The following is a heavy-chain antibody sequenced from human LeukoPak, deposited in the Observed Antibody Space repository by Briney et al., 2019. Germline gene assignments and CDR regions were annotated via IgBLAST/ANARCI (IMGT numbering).Heavy chain of an antibody. V-gene: IGHV4-59*08. CDR3: ARLDYYGSGFFDY. J-gene: IGHJ4*02. CDR1: GGSISSYY. CDR2: IYYSGST. Sequence: SETLSLTRTVSGGSISSYYWNWIRQPPGKGPEWIGYIYYSGSTNYNPSLKSRVTISVDTSKNQFSLKLSSVTAADTAVYYCARLDYYGSGFFDYWGQGTLVTVSS. D-gene: IGHD3-10*01.